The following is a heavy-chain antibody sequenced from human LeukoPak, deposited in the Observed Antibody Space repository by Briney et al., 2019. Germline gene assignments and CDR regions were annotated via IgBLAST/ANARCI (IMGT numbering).Heavy chain of an antibody. J-gene: IGHJ4*02. Sequence: GGSLRLSCAASGFSFSTHWMSWVRLAPGKGPEWVANIKYDGSEKYYVDSVKGRFTISRDNAKNSLYLHMNSLRAEDTAVYYCASGFLVDFWSGHFWGQGTLVTVSS. CDR2: IKYDGSEK. D-gene: IGHD3-3*01. V-gene: IGHV3-7*01. CDR1: GFSFSTHW. CDR3: ASGFLVDFWSGHF.